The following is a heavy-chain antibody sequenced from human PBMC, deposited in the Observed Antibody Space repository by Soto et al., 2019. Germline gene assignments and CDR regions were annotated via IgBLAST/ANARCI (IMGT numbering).Heavy chain of an antibody. CDR2: IYPGDSDT. V-gene: IGHV5-51*01. J-gene: IGHJ4*02. CDR1: GYSFTSYW. D-gene: IGHD2-2*01. Sequence: GESLKISCKGSGYSFTSYWIGWVRQMPGKGLEWMGIIYPGDSDTRYSPSFQGQVTISADKSISTAYLQWSSLKASDTAMYYCARLQLGADGGYCSSTSCAAFDYWGQGTLVTVSS. CDR3: ARLQLGADGGYCSSTSCAAFDY.